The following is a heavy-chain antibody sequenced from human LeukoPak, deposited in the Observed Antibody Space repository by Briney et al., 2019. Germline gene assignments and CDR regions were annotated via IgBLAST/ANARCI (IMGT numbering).Heavy chain of an antibody. CDR1: GGSISSYY. CDR2: IYYSGST. D-gene: IGHD3-3*01. CDR3: ANAYYDFWSGNLPYYYYYGMDV. V-gene: IGHV4-59*01. Sequence: NPSETLSLTCTVSGGSISSYYWSWIRQPPGKGLEWIGYIYYSGSTNYNPSLKSRVTISVDTSKNQFSLKLSSVTAADTAVYYCANAYYDFWSGNLPYYYYYGMDVWGQGTTVTVSS. J-gene: IGHJ6*02.